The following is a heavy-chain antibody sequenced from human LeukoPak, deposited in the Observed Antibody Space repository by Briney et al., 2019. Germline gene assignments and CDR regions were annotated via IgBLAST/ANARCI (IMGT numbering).Heavy chain of an antibody. D-gene: IGHD2-15*01. V-gene: IGHV1-2*06. CDR2: INPNSGGT. Sequence: GASVKVSCKAAGYTSTGYYMSWVRQAPGQGLEWMGRINPNSGGTNYAQKFQGRVTMTRDTSISTAYMELSRLRSDDTAVYYCARGYCSGGSCYSVENWFDPWGQGTLVTVSS. CDR3: ARGYCSGGSCYSVENWFDP. J-gene: IGHJ5*02. CDR1: GYTSTGYY.